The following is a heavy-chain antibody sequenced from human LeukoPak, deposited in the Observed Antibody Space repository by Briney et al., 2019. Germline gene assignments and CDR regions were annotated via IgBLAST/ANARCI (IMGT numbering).Heavy chain of an antibody. CDR2: IKKDVGEK. D-gene: IGHD3-3*01. CDR1: GFTFSSHW. J-gene: IGHJ1*01. V-gene: IGHV3-7*03. CDR3: AKDNRRFDFGGYFQH. Sequence: GGSLRLSCAASGFTFSSHWMTWIRQAPGKGLEWVASIKKDVGEKFYVDSVKGRFTISRDTSTNTLYLQLNSLRVDDTAVYYCAKDNRRFDFGGYFQHWGQGTLVTVSS.